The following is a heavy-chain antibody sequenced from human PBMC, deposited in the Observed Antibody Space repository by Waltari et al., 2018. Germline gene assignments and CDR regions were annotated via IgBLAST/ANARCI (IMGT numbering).Heavy chain of an antibody. Sequence: QVQLQESGPGLVKPSETLSLTCTVAGGSISGSSWSWIRQPPGKGLEWIGYIYYSGSTNYNPSLKSRVTISVDTSKNQFSLKLSSVTAAYTAVYYCARGRGCSGGSCYFWFDPWGQGTLVTVSS. D-gene: IGHD2-15*01. CDR2: IYYSGST. V-gene: IGHV4-59*01. CDR3: ARGRGCSGGSCYFWFDP. CDR1: GGSISGSS. J-gene: IGHJ5*02.